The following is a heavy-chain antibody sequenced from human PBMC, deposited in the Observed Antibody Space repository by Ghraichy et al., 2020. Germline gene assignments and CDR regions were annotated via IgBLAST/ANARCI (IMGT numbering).Heavy chain of an antibody. D-gene: IGHD3-10*01. V-gene: IGHV3-7*03. Sequence: LSLTCAASGFNFTSSWMNWVRQAPGKELEWVAGIKPDGSENYHVDSVTGRFTISRDNARNSLYLQMNSLRAEDTAFYYCTRDRAFKCFDYWGQGTLVPVSS. CDR2: IKPDGSEN. CDR1: GFNFTSSW. J-gene: IGHJ4*02. CDR3: TRDRAFKCFDY.